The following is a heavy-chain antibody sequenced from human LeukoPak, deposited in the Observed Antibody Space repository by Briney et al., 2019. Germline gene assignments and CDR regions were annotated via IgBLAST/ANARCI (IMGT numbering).Heavy chain of an antibody. V-gene: IGHV4-38-2*02. CDR2: IYHSGST. CDR1: GYSISSGYY. CDR3: AREAYCSSTSCFGNGDV. Sequence: PSETLSLTCAVSGYSISSGYYWGWIRQPPGKGLEWIGSIYHSGSTYYNPSLKSRVTIPVDTCKNQFSLKLSSVTAADTAVYYCAREAYCSSTSCFGNGDVWGKGTTVTVSS. J-gene: IGHJ6*04. D-gene: IGHD2-2*01.